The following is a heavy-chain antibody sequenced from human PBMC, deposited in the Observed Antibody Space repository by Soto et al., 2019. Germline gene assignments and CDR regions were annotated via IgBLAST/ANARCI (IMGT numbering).Heavy chain of an antibody. J-gene: IGHJ4*02. V-gene: IGHV1-8*01. CDR1: GYTFTGYD. D-gene: IGHD3-16*01. CDR3: ARAIGHLSRNDH. Sequence: QVQLVQSGAEVKKPGASVKVSCKASGYTFTGYDVNWVRQATGQGLEWMGWMNPNTGNTGYAQKFQGRVTMPMNTSISTAYMELSSLRYEDTAVYYCARAIGHLSRNDHWGQGTLVNVSS. CDR2: MNPNTGNT.